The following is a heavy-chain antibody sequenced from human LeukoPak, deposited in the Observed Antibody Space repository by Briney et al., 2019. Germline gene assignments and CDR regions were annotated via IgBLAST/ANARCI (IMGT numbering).Heavy chain of an antibody. D-gene: IGHD2-21*02. CDR3: ARAHAVAANYYMDV. V-gene: IGHV3-23*01. CDR1: GFTFSSYA. CDR2: ISGSGGST. Sequence: GGSLRLSCAASGFTFSSYAMSWVRQAPGKGLEWVSAISGSGGSTYYADSVKGRFTISRDNSKNTLYLQMNSLRAEDTAVYYCARAHAVAANYYMDVWGKGTTVTVSS. J-gene: IGHJ6*03.